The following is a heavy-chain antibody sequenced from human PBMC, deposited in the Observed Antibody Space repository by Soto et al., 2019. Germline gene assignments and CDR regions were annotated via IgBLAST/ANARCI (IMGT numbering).Heavy chain of an antibody. CDR2: ISSSGTGI. V-gene: IGHV3-11*01. CDR1: GFTFSDYY. Sequence: GGSLRLCCAASGFTFSDYYMTWIRQAPGKGLEWASHISSSGTGIYYADSVKGRFTISRDNAKNSLYLQMSSLRAEDTAVYFCARAYSDAFDIWGQGTMVTVSS. D-gene: IGHD2-15*01. J-gene: IGHJ3*02. CDR3: ARAYSDAFDI.